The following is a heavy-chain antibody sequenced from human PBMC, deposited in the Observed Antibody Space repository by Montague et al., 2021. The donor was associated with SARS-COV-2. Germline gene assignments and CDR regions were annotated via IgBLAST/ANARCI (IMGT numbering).Heavy chain of an antibody. J-gene: IGHJ5*02. V-gene: IGHV4-59*01. Sequence: SETLSLTCTVSSGSISSYYWSWVRQPPGKRLEWIGYIYYRGSTNYNPSLESRVTISVDTSKNQFSLKLRSVTAADTAVYFCAREGFNNWFDPWGQGTLVIVSS. CDR1: SGSISSYY. CDR2: IYYRGST. CDR3: AREGFNNWFDP.